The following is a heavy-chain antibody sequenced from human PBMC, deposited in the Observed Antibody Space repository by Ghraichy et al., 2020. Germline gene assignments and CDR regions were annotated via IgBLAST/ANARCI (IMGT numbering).Heavy chain of an antibody. CDR1: GFRLSGNG. CDR2: IGINDQST. V-gene: IGHV3-23*01. Sequence: LSLTCVGSGFRLSGNGMNWVRQAPGKGLEWVSGIGINDQSTSHADSVRGRFTISRDPSKNALYLQMNGLRAEDTAIYYCARSSRDLDFSDWYRRYFDYWCQGTLVTVSS. J-gene: IGHJ4*02. D-gene: IGHD3/OR15-3a*01. CDR3: ARSSRDLDFSDWYRRYFDY.